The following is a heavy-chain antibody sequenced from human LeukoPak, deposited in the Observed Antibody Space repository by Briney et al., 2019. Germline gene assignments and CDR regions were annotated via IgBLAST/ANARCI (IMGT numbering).Heavy chain of an antibody. CDR1: GGTFSSYA. CDR2: IIPIFGTA. J-gene: IGHJ6*04. V-gene: IGHV1-69*13. Sequence: SVKVCCKASGGTFSSYAISWVRQAPGQGLEWMGGIIPIFGTANYAQKFQGRVTITADESTSTAYMELSSLRSEDTAVYCCARDQGSTVTYGMDVWGKGTTVTVSS. D-gene: IGHD4-17*01. CDR3: ARDQGSTVTYGMDV.